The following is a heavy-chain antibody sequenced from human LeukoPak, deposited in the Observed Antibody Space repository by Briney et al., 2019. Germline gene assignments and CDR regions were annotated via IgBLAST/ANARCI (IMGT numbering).Heavy chain of an antibody. CDR3: ARYRDNWNYMYYFDY. D-gene: IGHD1-7*01. CDR1: GYTFGNYG. J-gene: IGHJ4*02. CDR2: ISTYNGNT. V-gene: IGHV1-18*01. Sequence: ASVKVSCKASGYTFGNYGISWIRQAPGQGPEWMGWISTYNGNTNYAQKFEDRITMTTDTSTSTAYMELRSLRSDDTAVYYWARYRDNWNYMYYFDYWGQGTLVTVSS.